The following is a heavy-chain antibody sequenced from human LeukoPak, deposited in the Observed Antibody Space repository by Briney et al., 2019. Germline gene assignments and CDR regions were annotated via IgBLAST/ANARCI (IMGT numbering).Heavy chain of an antibody. V-gene: IGHV1-2*02. J-gene: IGHJ4*02. CDR2: INPNSGGT. Sequence: GASVKVSCKASGYTFTAYYIHWVRQAPGQGPEWMGWINPNSGGTNLAQNFQGRVTMTRDTSISTAYMELSRLRSDDTAVFYCAREGHCTGGSCLDYWGQGTLVTVSS. CDR1: GYTFTAYY. D-gene: IGHD2-15*01. CDR3: AREGHCTGGSCLDY.